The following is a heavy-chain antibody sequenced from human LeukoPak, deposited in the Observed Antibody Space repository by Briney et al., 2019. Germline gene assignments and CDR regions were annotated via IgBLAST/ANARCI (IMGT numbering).Heavy chain of an antibody. Sequence: ASVKVSCKASGGTFSSYAISWVRQAPGQGLEWMGGIIPIFGTANYAQKFQGRVTITADESTSTAYMELSSLRSEDTAVYYCARAYYDMYYFDYWGQGTLVTVSS. D-gene: IGHD3-3*01. J-gene: IGHJ4*02. CDR2: IIPIFGTA. V-gene: IGHV1-69*13. CDR1: GGTFSSYA. CDR3: ARAYYDMYYFDY.